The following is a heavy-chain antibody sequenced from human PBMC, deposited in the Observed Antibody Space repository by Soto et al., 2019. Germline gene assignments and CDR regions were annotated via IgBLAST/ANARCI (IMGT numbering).Heavy chain of an antibody. CDR2: IYYSGST. CDR1: GGSISSSSYY. CDR3: ARATGYSYGYGIDY. D-gene: IGHD5-18*01. Sequence: QLQLQESGPGLVKPSETLSLTCTVSGGSISSSSYYWGWIRQPPGKGLEWIGRIYYSGSTYYNPSLKSRVTIAVDTSKNQFSLKLSSVTAADTAVYYCARATGYSYGYGIDYWGQGTLVTVSS. J-gene: IGHJ4*02. V-gene: IGHV4-39*01.